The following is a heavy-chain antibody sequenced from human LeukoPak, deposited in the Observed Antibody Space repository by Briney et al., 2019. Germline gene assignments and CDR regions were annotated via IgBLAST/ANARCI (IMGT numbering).Heavy chain of an antibody. CDR3: AKDGGKRANDAFDI. Sequence: QPGGSLRLSCAASGFTFSSYGMHWVRQAPGKGLEWVAFIRYDGSNKYYADSVKGRFTISRDNSKNTLYLQMNSLRAEDTAVYYCAKDGGKRANDAFDIWGQGTMVTVSS. J-gene: IGHJ3*02. D-gene: IGHD1-1*01. CDR2: IRYDGSNK. V-gene: IGHV3-30*02. CDR1: GFTFSSYG.